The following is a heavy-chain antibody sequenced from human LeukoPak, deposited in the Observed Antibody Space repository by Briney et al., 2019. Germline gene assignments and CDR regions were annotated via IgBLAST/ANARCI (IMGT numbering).Heavy chain of an antibody. CDR1: GFSVSKNY. CDR3: AKDPNY. Sequence: GGSLRLSCAASGFSVSKNYLTWVRQAPGKGLEWVSVNYSGGTTYYADSVKGRFTISRDNSQNTLYLQMDSLRAEDTAVYYCAKDPNYWGQGTLVTVSS. V-gene: IGHV3-66*01. CDR2: NYSGGTT. J-gene: IGHJ4*02.